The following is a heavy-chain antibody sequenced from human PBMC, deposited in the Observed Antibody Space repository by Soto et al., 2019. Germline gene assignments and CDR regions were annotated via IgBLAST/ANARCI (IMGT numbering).Heavy chain of an antibody. J-gene: IGHJ4*02. V-gene: IGHV3-30*18. CDR2: ISYDGSNK. Sequence: VGSLRLSCAASGFTFSSYGMHWVRQAPGKGLEWVAVISYDGSNKYYADSVKGRFTISRDNSKNTLYLQMNSLRAEDTAVYYCAKLGGYWGQGTLVTVSS. CDR1: GFTFSSYG. D-gene: IGHD3-16*01. CDR3: AKLGGY.